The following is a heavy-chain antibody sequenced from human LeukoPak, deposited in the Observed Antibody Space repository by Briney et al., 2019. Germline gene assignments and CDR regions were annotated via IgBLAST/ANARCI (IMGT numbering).Heavy chain of an antibody. Sequence: PSETLSLTCAVSGGSISSSNWWSWVRQPPGKGLEWIGEINHSGSTNYNPSLKSRVTISVDTSKNQFSLKLSSVTAADTAVYYCARVYGGTGYWGQGTLVTVSS. D-gene: IGHD4-23*01. J-gene: IGHJ4*02. CDR3: ARVYGGTGY. CDR2: INHSGST. CDR1: GGSISSSNW. V-gene: IGHV4-4*02.